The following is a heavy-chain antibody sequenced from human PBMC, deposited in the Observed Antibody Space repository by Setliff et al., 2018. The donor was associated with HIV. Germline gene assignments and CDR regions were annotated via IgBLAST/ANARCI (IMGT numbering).Heavy chain of an antibody. CDR3: ARDLQYGDHPRAFDV. J-gene: IGHJ3*01. D-gene: IGHD2-21*02. CDR2: IYDGGST. Sequence: GGSLRLSCAASGFLVSYSYLTWVRQAPGKGLEWISVIYDGGSTYYADAMRGRFIMSRDISKNTVFLQMDSLKPDDTAVYYCARDLQYGDHPRAFDVWGRGTMVTVS. V-gene: IGHV3-66*02. CDR1: GFLVSYSY.